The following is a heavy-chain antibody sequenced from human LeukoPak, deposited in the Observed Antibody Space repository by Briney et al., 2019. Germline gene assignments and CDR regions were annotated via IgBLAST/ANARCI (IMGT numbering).Heavy chain of an antibody. Sequence: ASVKVSCKASGYTFTSYYMHWVRQAPGQGLEWMGIINPSGGSTSYAQKFQGRVTMSRDMSTSTVYMELSSLRSEDTAVYYCARVGLRGWDRGSFDYWGQGTLVTVSS. J-gene: IGHJ4*02. V-gene: IGHV1-46*01. D-gene: IGHD3-16*01. CDR3: ARVGLRGWDRGSFDY. CDR2: INPSGGST. CDR1: GYTFTSYY.